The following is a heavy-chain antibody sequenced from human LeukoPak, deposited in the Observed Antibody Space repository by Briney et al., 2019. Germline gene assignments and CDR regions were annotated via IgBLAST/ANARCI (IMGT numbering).Heavy chain of an antibody. CDR1: GFTFSSYS. Sequence: GGSLRLSCAASGFTFSSYSMNWVRQAPGKGLEWVSSISSSNSSYIYYAASVRGRFTISRDNAKNSLYLQMNSLRAEDTAVYYCARGNIYCSSTSCPPVGAFDIWGQGTMVTVSS. D-gene: IGHD2-2*01. CDR3: ARGNIYCSSTSCPPVGAFDI. J-gene: IGHJ3*02. CDR2: ISSSNSSYI. V-gene: IGHV3-21*01.